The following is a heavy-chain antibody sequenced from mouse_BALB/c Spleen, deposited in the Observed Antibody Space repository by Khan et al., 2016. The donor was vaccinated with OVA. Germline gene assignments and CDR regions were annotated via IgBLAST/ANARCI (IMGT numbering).Heavy chain of an antibody. D-gene: IGHD1-1*01. CDR1: GYTFTSYW. Sequence: DLVKPGASVKLSCKASGYTFTSYWINWIKQRPGQGLAWIGRISPGSGTPYYNEMFKGKATLTVDTSSSTAYIQLSSLSSEDSAVYFCAREDYYGNSHYAMDDWGQGTSVTVSS. CDR2: ISPGSGTP. CDR3: AREDYYGNSHYAMDD. J-gene: IGHJ4*01. V-gene: IGHV1S41*01.